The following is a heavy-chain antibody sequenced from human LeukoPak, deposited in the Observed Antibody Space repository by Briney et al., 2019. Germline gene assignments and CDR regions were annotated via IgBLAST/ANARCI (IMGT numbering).Heavy chain of an antibody. CDR3: ARDRPDGGNTYCDYYYYMDV. CDR1: GFTFSSYG. J-gene: IGHJ6*03. Sequence: PGGSLRLSCAASGFTFSSYGMSWVRQAPGKGREWVSSISSSSSYIYYADSVKGRFTISRDNAKNSLYLQMNSLRAEDTAVYYCARDRPDGGNTYCDYYYYMDVWGKGTMVTVSS. D-gene: IGHD4-23*01. V-gene: IGHV3-21*01. CDR2: ISSSSSYI.